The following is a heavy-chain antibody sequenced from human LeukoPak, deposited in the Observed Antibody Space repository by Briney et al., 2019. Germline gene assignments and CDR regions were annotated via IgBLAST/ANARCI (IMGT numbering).Heavy chain of an antibody. Sequence: GGSLRLSCAASGSTFSSYEMNWVRQAPGKGLEWVSYISSSGSTIYYADSMKGRFTLSRDNAKNSLYLQMNSLRAEDTAVYYCARVGRSGWPYYLDSWGQGTLVTVSS. D-gene: IGHD6-19*01. CDR1: GSTFSSYE. J-gene: IGHJ4*02. CDR3: ARVGRSGWPYYLDS. CDR2: ISSSGSTI. V-gene: IGHV3-48*03.